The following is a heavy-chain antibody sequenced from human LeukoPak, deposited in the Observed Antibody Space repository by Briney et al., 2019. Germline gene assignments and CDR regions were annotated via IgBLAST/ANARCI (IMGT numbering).Heavy chain of an antibody. CDR1: GGSSSSSY. CDR2: IHSSGST. V-gene: IGHV4-4*07. Sequence: SDTLSLTCTFAGGSSSSSYRSWIRQPAGEGLQWIGRIHSSGSTNYNASLKSRVSMTVDTSKNQFSLNVDSVTAADTAIYYCAIMGLWSSGFDFFDSWGQGTLVTVSS. D-gene: IGHD5-12*01. CDR3: AIMGLWSSGFDFFDS. J-gene: IGHJ4*02.